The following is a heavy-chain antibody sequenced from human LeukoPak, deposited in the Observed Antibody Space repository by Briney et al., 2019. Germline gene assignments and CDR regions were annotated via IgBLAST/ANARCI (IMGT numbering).Heavy chain of an antibody. CDR2: INPNSGGT. J-gene: IGHJ4*02. CDR1: GYTFSGFL. V-gene: IGHV1-2*06. D-gene: IGHD2-21*02. CDR3: ARDYCGGDCFPDS. Sequence: ASVKVSCKASGYTFSGFLMHWVRQAPGQGLEWMGRINPNSGGTNYAQKSQGRVTMTRDTSISTAYMELSRLRSDDTAVYYCARDYCGGDCFPDSWGQGTLVTVSS.